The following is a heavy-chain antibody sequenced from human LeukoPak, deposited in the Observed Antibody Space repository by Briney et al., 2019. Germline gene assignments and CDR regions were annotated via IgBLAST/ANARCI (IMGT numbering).Heavy chain of an antibody. J-gene: IGHJ4*02. D-gene: IGHD3-22*01. CDR3: ATGEYYYDGGY. CDR2: ISYDGSNK. Sequence: GRALRLSCAASGFTFSSYAMHRVRQAPGKGLEWVAVISYDGSNKYYADSVKGRFTISRDNSKNTLYLQMNSLRAEDTALYYCATGEYYYDGGYWGQGTLVTVSS. V-gene: IGHV3-30-3*01. CDR1: GFTFSSYA.